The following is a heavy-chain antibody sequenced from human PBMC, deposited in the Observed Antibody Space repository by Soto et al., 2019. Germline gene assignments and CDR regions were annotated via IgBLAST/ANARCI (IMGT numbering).Heavy chain of an antibody. CDR2: INHSGST. V-gene: IGHV4-34*01. D-gene: IGHD6-13*01. J-gene: IGHJ4*02. CDR1: GGSFSGYY. Sequence: SETLSLTCAVYGGSFSGYYWSWIRQPPGKGLEWIGEINHSGSTNYNPSLKSRVTISVDTSKNQFSLKLSSVTAADTAVYYCARGSSLFSSRLPKGYWGQGTLVTVSS. CDR3: ARGSSLFSSRLPKGY.